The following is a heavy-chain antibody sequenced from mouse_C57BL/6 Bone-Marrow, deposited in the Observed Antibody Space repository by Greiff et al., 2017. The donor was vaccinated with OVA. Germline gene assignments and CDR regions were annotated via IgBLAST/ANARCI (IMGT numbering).Heavy chain of an antibody. D-gene: IGHD1-1*01. J-gene: IGHJ3*01. V-gene: IGHV1-55*01. CDR1: GYTFTSYW. CDR2: IYPGSGST. CDR3: ARSYYYGSSYVGFAY. Sequence: QVQLQQPGAELVKPGASVKMSCKASGYTFTSYWITWVKQRPGQGLEWIGDIYPGSGSTNYNEKFKSKATLTVDTSSSTAYRQLSSLTSEDSAVYYGARSYYYGSSYVGFAYWGQGTLVTVAA.